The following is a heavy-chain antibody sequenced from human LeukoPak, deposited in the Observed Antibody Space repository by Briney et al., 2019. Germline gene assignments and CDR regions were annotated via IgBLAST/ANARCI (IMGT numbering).Heavy chain of an antibody. Sequence: SETLSLTCTVSGGSISSSSYYWGWIRQPPGKGQEWIGSIYYSGSTYYNPSLKSRVTISVDTSKNQFSLKPSSVTAADTAVYYCARHLGRVLRYYYYYYMDVWGKGTTVTVSS. J-gene: IGHJ6*03. V-gene: IGHV4-39*01. CDR3: ARHLGRVLRYYYYYYMDV. D-gene: IGHD3-9*01. CDR2: IYYSGST. CDR1: GGSISSSSYY.